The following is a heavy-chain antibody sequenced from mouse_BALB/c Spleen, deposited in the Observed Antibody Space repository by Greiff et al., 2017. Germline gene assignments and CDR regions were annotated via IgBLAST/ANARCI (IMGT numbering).Heavy chain of an antibody. J-gene: IGHJ2*01. D-gene: IGHD3-1*01. CDR1: GFNIKDYY. CDR2: IDPENGNT. CDR3: ARSGYFYYFDY. Sequence: VQLKQSGAELVRPGALVKLSCKASGFNIKDYYMHWVKQRPEQGLEWIGWIDPENGNTIYDPKFQGKASITADTSSNTAYLQLSSLTSEDTAVYYCARSGYFYYFDYWGQGTTLTVSS. V-gene: IGHV14-1*02.